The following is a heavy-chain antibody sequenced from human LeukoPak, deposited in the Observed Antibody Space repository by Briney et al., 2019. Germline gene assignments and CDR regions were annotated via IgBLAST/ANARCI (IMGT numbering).Heavy chain of an antibody. CDR2: IYPGDSDS. V-gene: IGHV5-51*01. Sequence: GESLKISCKGSGYSFTNYWIGWVRQMPGKGLEWMGIIYPGDSDSRYSPSFQGQVSISADKSITTAYLQWSSLKASDTAMYYCASARAIYDTSGDYAYNFDYWGQGTLVTVSS. CDR1: GYSFTNYW. CDR3: ASARAIYDTSGDYAYNFDY. J-gene: IGHJ4*02. D-gene: IGHD3-22*01.